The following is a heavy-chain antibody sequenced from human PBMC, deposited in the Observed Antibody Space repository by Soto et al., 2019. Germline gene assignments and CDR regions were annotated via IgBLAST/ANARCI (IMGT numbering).Heavy chain of an antibody. D-gene: IGHD3-22*01. CDR2: IIPIFGTA. J-gene: IGHJ4*02. CDR1: GGTFSSYA. CDR3: ASSVEYYDSSGFKPGYFDY. Sequence: QVQLVQSGAEVKKPGSSVKVSCKASGGTFSSYAISWVRQAPGQGLEWMGGIIPIFGTANYAQKFQGRVTITADKSTSTAYMELSSLRSEDTAVYYCASSVEYYDSSGFKPGYFDYWGQGTLVTVSS. V-gene: IGHV1-69*06.